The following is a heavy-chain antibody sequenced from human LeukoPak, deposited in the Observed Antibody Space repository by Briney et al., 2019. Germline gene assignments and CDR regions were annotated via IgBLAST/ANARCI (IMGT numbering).Heavy chain of an antibody. Sequence: SGPTLVNPTQTLTLTCTFSGFSLSTSGVGVGWIRQPPQKALEWLALVYWDDDKRYNPSLKSRLTITKDTSKNQVVLTTTNMDPVDTATYYCAHSRQYSVGLGYWGQGTLVTVSS. J-gene: IGHJ4*02. CDR1: GFSLSTSGVG. CDR2: VYWDDDK. D-gene: IGHD6-6*01. V-gene: IGHV2-5*02. CDR3: AHSRQYSVGLGY.